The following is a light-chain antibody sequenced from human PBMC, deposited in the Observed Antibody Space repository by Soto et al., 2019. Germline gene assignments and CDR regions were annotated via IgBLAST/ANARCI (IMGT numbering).Light chain of an antibody. CDR1: QSVSSN. J-gene: IGKJ1*01. CDR3: QQYNNWPPWT. CDR2: SAS. V-gene: IGKV3-15*01. Sequence: EIVMTQSPATLSVSPGERATLSCRASQSVSSNLAWYQQKPGQTPRLLIYSASTRATGIPARFSGSGSGTEFTLTTSSRQSEDLSVYYCQQYNNWPPWTVGQGKKVEIK.